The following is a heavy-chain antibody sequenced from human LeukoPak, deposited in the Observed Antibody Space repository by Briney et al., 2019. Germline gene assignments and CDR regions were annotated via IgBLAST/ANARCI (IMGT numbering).Heavy chain of an antibody. D-gene: IGHD3-22*01. CDR2: INPNSGGT. J-gene: IGHJ1*01. V-gene: IGHV1-2*02. Sequence: GASVKVSCKASGYTFTGYYMHWVRQAPGQGLEWMGWINPNSGGTNYAQKFQGRVTMTRDTSISTAYMELSRLRSDDTAVYYCARTGIDSSLEYFQHWGQGTLVTVSS. CDR1: GYTFTGYY. CDR3: ARTGIDSSLEYFQH.